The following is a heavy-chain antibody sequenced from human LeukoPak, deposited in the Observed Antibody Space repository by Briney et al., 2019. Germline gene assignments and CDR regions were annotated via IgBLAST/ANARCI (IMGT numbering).Heavy chain of an antibody. CDR1: GGSISSSSYY. CDR2: IYYSGST. CDR3: ARDSTYYDFWSRRGLDY. J-gene: IGHJ4*02. D-gene: IGHD3-3*01. V-gene: IGHV4-39*02. Sequence: SETLSLTCTVSGGSISSSSYYWGWIRQPPGKGLEWLGSIYYSGSTYYNPSLKSRVTISVDTSKNQFSLKLSSVTAADTAVYYCARDSTYYDFWSRRGLDYWGQGTLVTVSS.